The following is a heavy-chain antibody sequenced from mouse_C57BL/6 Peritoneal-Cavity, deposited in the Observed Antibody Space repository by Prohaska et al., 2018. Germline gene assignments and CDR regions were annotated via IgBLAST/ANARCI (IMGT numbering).Heavy chain of an antibody. CDR2: ISSGSSTI. Sequence: EVQLVESGGGLVKPGGSLKLSCAASGFTFSDYGMHWVRQAPEKGLEWVAYISSGSSTIYYADTVKGRFTISRENAKNTLFLQMTSLRSEDTAMYYCARVHGSAWFAYWGQGTLVTVSA. D-gene: IGHD2-2*01. CDR1: GFTFSDYG. CDR3: ARVHGSAWFAY. J-gene: IGHJ3*01. V-gene: IGHV5-17*01.